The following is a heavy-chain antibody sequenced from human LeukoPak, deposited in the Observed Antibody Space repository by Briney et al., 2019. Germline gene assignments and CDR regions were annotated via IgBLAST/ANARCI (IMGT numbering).Heavy chain of an antibody. V-gene: IGHV1-2*02. CDR2: INPNSGGT. CDR1: GYTFTGYY. J-gene: IGHJ4*02. CDR3: ARGVEAEYSYALGDDGNY. D-gene: IGHD5-18*01. Sequence: GASVKVSCKASGYTFTGYYMHWVRQAPGQGLEWMGWINPNSGGTNYAQKFQGRVTMTRDTSISTAYMELSRLRSDDTAVYYCARGVEAEYSYALGDDGNYWGQGTLVTVSS.